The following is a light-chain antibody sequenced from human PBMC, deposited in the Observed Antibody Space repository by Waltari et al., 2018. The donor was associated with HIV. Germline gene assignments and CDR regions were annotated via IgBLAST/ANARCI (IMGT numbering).Light chain of an antibody. CDR3: SSYSTSSTPWV. Sequence: QSALTQPASVSGSPGQSITISCTGTSSDVGGYKYVPWYQQHPGKAPKLMIYDVSYRPSGVSNRFSGSKSGNTASLTISGLQAEDEADYYCSSYSTSSTPWVFGGGTKLTVL. J-gene: IGLJ3*02. CDR2: DVS. V-gene: IGLV2-14*03. CDR1: SSDVGGYKY.